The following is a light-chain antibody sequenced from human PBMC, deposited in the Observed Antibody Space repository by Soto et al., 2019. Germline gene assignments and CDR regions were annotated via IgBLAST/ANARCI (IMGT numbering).Light chain of an antibody. CDR1: QSVSNSY. J-gene: IGKJ4*01. Sequence: EIVLTQSPGTLSLSPGERATLSCRASQSVSNSYLAWYQQKPGQAPRLLIYGPSSRATGIPDRFSGSGSGTDFTLTISRLEPGDFAVYYCPQYGSSPLSFGGGTRVEIK. CDR2: GPS. V-gene: IGKV3-20*01. CDR3: PQYGSSPLS.